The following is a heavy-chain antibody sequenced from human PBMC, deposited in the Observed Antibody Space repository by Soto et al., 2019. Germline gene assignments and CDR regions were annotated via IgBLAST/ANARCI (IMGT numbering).Heavy chain of an antibody. CDR3: ARDRGYSNWFDP. V-gene: IGHV4-59*01. CDR1: GGSISSYC. D-gene: IGHD5-18*01. CDR2: IYYSGST. J-gene: IGHJ5*02. Sequence: PSETLSLTCTVSGGSISSYCWSWIRQPPGKGLEWIGYIYYSGSTNYNPSLRSRVTISVDTSKNQFSLRLSSVTAADTAVYYCARDRGYSNWFDPWGQGTLVTVSS.